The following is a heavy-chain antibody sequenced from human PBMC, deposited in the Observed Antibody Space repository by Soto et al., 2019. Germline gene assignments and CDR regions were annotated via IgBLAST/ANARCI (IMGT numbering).Heavy chain of an antibody. V-gene: IGHV3-23*01. CDR2: ISGGGSIT. CDR1: GFTFTNYA. CDR3: AKTIRGGYSSSWYYFDY. Sequence: EVQVLESGGDLVQPGGSLRLSCAASGFTFTNYAMTWVRQAPGKGLEWVSTISGGGSITYYADSLKGRFTISRDNSKNTLYLQINSLRAEDTAVYYCAKTIRGGYSSSWYYFDYWGQGTLVTVSS. D-gene: IGHD6-13*01. J-gene: IGHJ4*02.